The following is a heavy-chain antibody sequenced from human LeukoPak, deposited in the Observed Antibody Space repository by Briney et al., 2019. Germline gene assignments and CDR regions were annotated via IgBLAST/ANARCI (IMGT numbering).Heavy chain of an antibody. CDR1: GYTFTDYY. Sequence: GASVKVSCKASGYTFTDYYMHWVRQAPGRGLEWMGWINPNSGGTNYAQKFQGGVTMTRDPSISTAYRVMSRLRSDETAVYYWAMGLYYDFWSRYYDAFDIWGQGTMVTVSS. CDR2: INPNSGGT. D-gene: IGHD3-3*01. V-gene: IGHV1-2*02. CDR3: AMGLYYDFWSRYYDAFDI. J-gene: IGHJ3*02.